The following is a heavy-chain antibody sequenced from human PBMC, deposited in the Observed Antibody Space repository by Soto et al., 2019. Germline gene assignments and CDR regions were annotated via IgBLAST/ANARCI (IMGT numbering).Heavy chain of an antibody. V-gene: IGHV4-34*01. CDR1: GGSFRDYN. CDR2: ITDGGST. CDR3: ARGVPNSSSWTLEGDY. Sequence: LSETLSLTGAVCGGSFRDYNWNWIRQPPGKGVEGIGEITDGGSTKYNPSVKSRVTISVETSKNQFSLKLTSVTAADTAVYYCARGVPNSSSWTLEGDYWGQGTLVTVS. J-gene: IGHJ4*02. D-gene: IGHD6-13*01.